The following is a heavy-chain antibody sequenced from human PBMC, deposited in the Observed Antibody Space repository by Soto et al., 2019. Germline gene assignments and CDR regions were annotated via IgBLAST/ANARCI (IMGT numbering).Heavy chain of an antibody. CDR3: ARDHYDLSRFDP. CDR1: GYTFTSYG. J-gene: IGHJ5*02. V-gene: IGHV1-18*01. D-gene: IGHD3-3*01. CDR2: ISAYNGNT. Sequence: ASVEVSGKASGYTFTSYGMSWVRQAPGQGLEWMGWISAYNGNTNYAQKLQGRVTMTTDTSTSTAYMELRSLRSDDTAVYYCARDHYDLSRFDPWGQGTLVTVSS.